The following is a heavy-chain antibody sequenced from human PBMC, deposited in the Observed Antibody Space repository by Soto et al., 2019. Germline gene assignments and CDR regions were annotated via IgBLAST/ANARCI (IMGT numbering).Heavy chain of an antibody. D-gene: IGHD3-3*01. V-gene: IGHV1-8*01. CDR2: MNPNSGNT. J-gene: IGHJ5*02. CDR3: ARGITIFGVVDP. Sequence: QVQLVQSGAEVKKPGASVKVSCKASGYTFTSYDINWVRQATGQGLEWMGWMNPNSGNTGYAQKFQGRVTMTRNTTTSTAYRELSSLRSEDTAVYSCARGITIFGVVDPGGQGTLVTVSS. CDR1: GYTFTSYD.